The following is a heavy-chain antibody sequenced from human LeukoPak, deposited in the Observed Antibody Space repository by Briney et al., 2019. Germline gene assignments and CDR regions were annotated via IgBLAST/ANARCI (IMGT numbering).Heavy chain of an antibody. D-gene: IGHD3-10*01. CDR3: AFDYYGSGTFYSHDAFDI. J-gene: IGHJ3*02. V-gene: IGHV3-21*01. CDR1: GFTFSDYN. Sequence: PGGSLRLSCAASGFTFSDYNMNWVRQAPGKGLEWVSSIRNSSLYIHYADSLKGRFTVSRDNAMNSLFLQMNSLRVEDTAVYFCAFDYYGSGTFYSHDAFDIWGQGTMVTVSS. CDR2: IRNSSLYI.